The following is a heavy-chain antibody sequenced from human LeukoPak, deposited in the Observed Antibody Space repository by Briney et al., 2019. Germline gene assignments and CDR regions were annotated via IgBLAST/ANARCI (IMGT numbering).Heavy chain of an antibody. CDR2: IYYSGST. CDR3: ARSAGFPYYYYGMDV. J-gene: IGHJ6*02. CDR1: GGSISSYY. Sequence: SETLSVTCTVSGGSISSYYWSWIWQPPGKGLEWIGYIYYSGSTNYNPSLKSRVTISVDTSKNQFSLKLSSVTAADTAVYYCARSAGFPYYYYGMDVWGQGTTVTVSS. V-gene: IGHV4-59*01.